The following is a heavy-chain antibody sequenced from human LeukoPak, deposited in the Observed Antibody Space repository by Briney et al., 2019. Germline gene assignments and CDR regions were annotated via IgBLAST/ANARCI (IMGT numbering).Heavy chain of an antibody. V-gene: IGHV4-59*01. Sequence: SETLSLTCTVSGGSISSYYWSWIRQPPGKGLEWIGYIYYSGSTNYNPSLKSRVTISVDTSKSQFSLKLSSVTAADTAVYYCARRSEGGYGTLTFFDYWGQGTLVTVSS. D-gene: IGHD5-18*01. CDR3: ARRSEGGYGTLTFFDY. CDR1: GGSISSYY. CDR2: IYYSGST. J-gene: IGHJ4*02.